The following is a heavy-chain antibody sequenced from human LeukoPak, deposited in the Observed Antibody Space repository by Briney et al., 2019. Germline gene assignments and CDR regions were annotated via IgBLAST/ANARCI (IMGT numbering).Heavy chain of an antibody. CDR3: ARDRQGSGYYSFFDY. V-gene: IGHV1-46*01. CDR2: INPSGGST. J-gene: IGHJ4*02. D-gene: IGHD3-22*01. Sequence: ASVKVSCKVSGYTLTELSMHWVRQAPGQGLEWMGIINPSGGSTSYAQKFQGRVTMTRDTSTSTVYMELSSLRSEDTAVYYCARDRQGSGYYSFFDYWGQGTLVTVSS. CDR1: GYTLTELS.